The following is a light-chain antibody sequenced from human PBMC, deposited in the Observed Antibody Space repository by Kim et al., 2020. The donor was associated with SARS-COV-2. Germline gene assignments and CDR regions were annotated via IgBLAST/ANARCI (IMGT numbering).Light chain of an antibody. CDR1: HRVISS. V-gene: IGKV3-15*01. CDR2: CAS. CDR3: QQYDTWPRT. J-gene: IGKJ1*01. Sequence: VSPSERTTPTCRASHRVISSLAWYQQKPGEAPTRLIYCASTRATGSPARLSGSGSGTEFTLTISSLLSDDVAVYSCQQYDTWPRTSGQGTRVDIK.